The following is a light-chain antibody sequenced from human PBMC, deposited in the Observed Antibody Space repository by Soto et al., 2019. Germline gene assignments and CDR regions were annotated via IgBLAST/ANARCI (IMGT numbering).Light chain of an antibody. CDR1: QDISNY. CDR2: DAS. V-gene: IGKV1-33*01. CDR3: QQYDPLT. Sequence: DIQMTQSPSSLSASVGDRVTITCQASQDISNYLNWYQQKPGKAPKLLIYDASNLETGVLSRFSGSGSGTDFTFTISSLQPEDIATYYCQQYDPLTFGGGTKVDIK. J-gene: IGKJ4*01.